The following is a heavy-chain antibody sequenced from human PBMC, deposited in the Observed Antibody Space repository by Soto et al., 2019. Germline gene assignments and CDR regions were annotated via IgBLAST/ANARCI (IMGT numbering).Heavy chain of an antibody. CDR3: ARAQGYYYGMDV. CDR1: GFTFSSYG. J-gene: IGHJ6*02. CDR2: IGTAGDT. Sequence: PGGSLRLSCAASGFTFSSYGMHWVRQAPGKGLEWVAVIGTAGDTYYPASVKGRFTISRENAKNSFYLQMNSLRVGDTAVYYCARAQGYYYGMDVWGQGTTVTVSS. V-gene: IGHV3-13*01.